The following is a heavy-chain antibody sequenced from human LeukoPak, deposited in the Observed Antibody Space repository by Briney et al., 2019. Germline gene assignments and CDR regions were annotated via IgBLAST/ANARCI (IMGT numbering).Heavy chain of an antibody. Sequence: SETLSLTCAVSGYSISSGYYWGWIRQPPGKGLEWIGSIYHSGSTYYNPSLKSRVTISVDTSKNQFSLKLSSVTAADTAVYYCARLTLNQYYFDYWGQGTLVTVSS. CDR2: IYHSGST. D-gene: IGHD1-14*01. J-gene: IGHJ4*02. CDR1: GYSISSGYY. V-gene: IGHV4-38-2*01. CDR3: ARLTLNQYYFDY.